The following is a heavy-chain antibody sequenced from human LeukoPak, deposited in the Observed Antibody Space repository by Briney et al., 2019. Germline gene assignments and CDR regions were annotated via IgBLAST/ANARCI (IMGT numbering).Heavy chain of an antibody. J-gene: IGHJ4*02. CDR3: ARDLVTGPH. D-gene: IGHD2-21*02. Sequence: GGSLRLSCAASGFTFSNYWMHCVRQVPGKGLVWVSRISNDGSDTTYADSVKGRFTISRDNAKNTLFLQMNSLRAEDTAVYYCARDLVTGPHWGQGTLVTVSS. V-gene: IGHV3-74*01. CDR2: ISNDGSDT. CDR1: GFTFSNYW.